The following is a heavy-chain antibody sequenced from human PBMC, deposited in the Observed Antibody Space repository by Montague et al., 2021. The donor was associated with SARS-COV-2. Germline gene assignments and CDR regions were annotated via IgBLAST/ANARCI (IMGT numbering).Heavy chain of an antibody. Sequence: SETLSLTCTVSGGSISSYYWSWIRLPAGQGLEWIGRISSSGSTNFNPSLTSRVTMSVDPSKSRFPLKLTSGTAADTAVSYCARVGTLVRGVFISDAMDVWGQGTTVTVSS. J-gene: IGHJ6*02. V-gene: IGHV4-4*07. CDR3: ARVGTLVRGVFISDAMDV. CDR2: ISSSGST. CDR1: GGSISSYY. D-gene: IGHD3-10*01.